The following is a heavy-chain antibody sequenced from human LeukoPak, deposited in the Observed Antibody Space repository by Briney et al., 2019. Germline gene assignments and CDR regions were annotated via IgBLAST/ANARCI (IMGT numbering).Heavy chain of an antibody. V-gene: IGHV3-21*01. J-gene: IGHJ6*02. CDR2: ISSSSSYL. D-gene: IGHD2-2*02. CDR1: GFTFSRYS. Sequence: AGSLRHSCAASGFTFSRYSMNCVRQAPCKELDCVSSISSSSSYLYYADSVKGRFTISRDNAKNSLYLQMNSLRAEDTAVYYCARDQFLGYCSSTSCYTPYYYYGMDVWGQGTTVTVSS. CDR3: ARDQFLGYCSSTSCYTPYYYYGMDV.